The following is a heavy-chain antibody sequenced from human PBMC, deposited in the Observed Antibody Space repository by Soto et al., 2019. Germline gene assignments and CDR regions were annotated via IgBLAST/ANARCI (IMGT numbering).Heavy chain of an antibody. CDR2: IYPGDSDT. V-gene: IGHV5-51*03. J-gene: IGHJ4*02. CDR1: GYSFTSYW. Sequence: PGKSLKISCKGSGYSFTSYWIGWVRQMPGKGLGWMGIIYPGDSDTRYSPSFQGQVTISADKSISTAYLQWSSLKASDTAMYYCARLWYVEMATILDYWGQGTLVTVSS. D-gene: IGHD5-12*01. CDR3: ARLWYVEMATILDY.